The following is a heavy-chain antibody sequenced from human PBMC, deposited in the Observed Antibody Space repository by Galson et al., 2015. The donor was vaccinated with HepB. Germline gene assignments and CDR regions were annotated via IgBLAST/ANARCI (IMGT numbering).Heavy chain of an antibody. D-gene: IGHD6-13*01. CDR1: GFTVSFNY. Sequence: SLRLSCAASGFTVSFNYMSWVRQAPGKGLEWVSVIYSGGRAYYADSVKGRFTISRDNSKNTLYIQMNSLRAEDTAVYYCASIRSSWYPYFDYWGQGTLVTVSS. CDR3: ASIRSSWYPYFDY. V-gene: IGHV3-66*02. J-gene: IGHJ4*02. CDR2: IYSGGRA.